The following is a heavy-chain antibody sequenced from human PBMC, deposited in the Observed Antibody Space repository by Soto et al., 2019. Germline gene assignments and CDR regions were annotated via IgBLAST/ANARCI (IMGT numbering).Heavy chain of an antibody. V-gene: IGHV4-39*01. Sequence: QLQLQESGPGLVKPSETLSLTCTVSGGSISSSSYYWGWIRQPPGKGLEWIGSIYYSGSTYYNPSLKSRVTISVDTSKNQFSLKLSSVTAADTAVYYCARGVVVITSPLFDYWGQGTLVTVSS. CDR3: ARGVVVITSPLFDY. D-gene: IGHD3-22*01. CDR2: IYYSGST. CDR1: GGSISSSSYY. J-gene: IGHJ4*02.